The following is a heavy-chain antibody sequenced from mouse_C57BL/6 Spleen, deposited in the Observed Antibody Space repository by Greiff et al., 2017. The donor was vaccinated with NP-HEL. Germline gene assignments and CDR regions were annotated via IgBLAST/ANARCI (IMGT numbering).Heavy chain of an antibody. CDR2: ISSGGDYI. Sequence: EVKLVESGEGLVKPGGSLKLSCAASGFTFSSYAMSWVRQTPEKRLEWVAYISSGGDYIYYADTVQGRYTNSTDKPRNTPYLQMSSLESEDTAMDYCARGCNYVGSYAMDYWGQGTSVTVSS. J-gene: IGHJ4*01. CDR1: GFTFSSYA. D-gene: IGHD2-1*01. V-gene: IGHV5S21*01. CDR3: ARGCNYVGSYAMDY.